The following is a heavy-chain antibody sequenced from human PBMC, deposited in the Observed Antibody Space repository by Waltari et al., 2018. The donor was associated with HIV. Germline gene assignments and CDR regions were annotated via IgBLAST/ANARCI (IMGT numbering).Heavy chain of an antibody. Sequence: EVHLVESGGDLVQPGGSLRLSCAASGFAFSGYAMHWVRQAPGKGLEYVSAICNSGGTTYYANSVKGRFTISRDNSKNTLYLQMGSLRPEDMAVYYCARVGVGSFHCDSWGQGTLVLVSS. CDR3: ARVGVGSFHCDS. V-gene: IGHV3-64*01. CDR2: ICNSGGTT. CDR1: GFAFSGYA. D-gene: IGHD2-15*01. J-gene: IGHJ4*02.